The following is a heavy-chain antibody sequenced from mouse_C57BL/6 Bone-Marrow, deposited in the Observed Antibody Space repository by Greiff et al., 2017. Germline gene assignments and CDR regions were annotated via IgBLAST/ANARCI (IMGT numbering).Heavy chain of an antibody. CDR2: INPGSGGT. Sequence: QVQLQQSGAELVRPGTSVKVSCKASGYAFTNYLIEWVKQRPGQGLEWIGVINPGSGGTNYNEKFKGKATLTADKSSSTAYMQLSSLTSEDSAVYFCAIDSSGSSDYWGQGTTLTVSS. CDR1: GYAFTNYL. J-gene: IGHJ2*01. CDR3: AIDSSGSSDY. V-gene: IGHV1-54*01. D-gene: IGHD3-2*02.